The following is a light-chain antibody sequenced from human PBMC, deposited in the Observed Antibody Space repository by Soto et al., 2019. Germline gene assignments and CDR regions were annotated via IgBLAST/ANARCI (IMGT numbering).Light chain of an antibody. CDR3: SSFTSSNTHV. Sequence: QSVLTQPASVSGSPGQSITISCTGTSSDVGNYNYVSWYQHHPGKAPKLLISGVSNRPSGISNRFSGSKSGNTASLTISGLQAEDEGHYYCSSFTSSNTHVFGTGTKVNRP. CDR1: SSDVGNYNY. V-gene: IGLV2-14*01. J-gene: IGLJ1*01. CDR2: GVS.